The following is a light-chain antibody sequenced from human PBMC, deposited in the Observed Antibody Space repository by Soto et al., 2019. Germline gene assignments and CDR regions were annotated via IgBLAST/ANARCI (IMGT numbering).Light chain of an antibody. CDR3: QKYNSAPLT. Sequence: DIQMTQSPSSLSASVGDRVTITCRASQGIYNYLAWYQQKPGKVPKLLIHTASALQAGVPSRFSGSGSGTDFTLTISSLQPEDVAAYYCQKYNSAPLTFGGGTKVDIK. V-gene: IGKV1-27*01. J-gene: IGKJ4*01. CDR1: QGIYNY. CDR2: TAS.